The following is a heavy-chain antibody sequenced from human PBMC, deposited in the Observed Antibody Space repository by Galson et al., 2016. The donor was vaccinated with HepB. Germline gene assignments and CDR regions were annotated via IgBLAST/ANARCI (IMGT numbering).Heavy chain of an antibody. V-gene: IGHV4-59*01. J-gene: IGHJ4*02. D-gene: IGHD5-12*01. CDR2: VYSSGST. CDR3: ARLRYSGNFDF. CDR1: GDSISSYF. Sequence: ETLSLTCSVSGDSISSYFWGWIRQPPGKGLEWIGYVYSSGSTIYTPSLQSRVTMSVDTSKNQFSLNLESVTAADTAVFYCARLRYSGNFDFWGEGTLVTVSS.